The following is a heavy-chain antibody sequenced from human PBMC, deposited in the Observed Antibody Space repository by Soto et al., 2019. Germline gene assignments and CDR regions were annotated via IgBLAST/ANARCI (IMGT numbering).Heavy chain of an antibody. D-gene: IGHD1-1*01. CDR3: VRATYSKNWNLDY. V-gene: IGHV3-72*01. J-gene: IGHJ4*02. CDR2: SRNKANSYTT. Sequence: EVQLVESGGGLVQPGGSLRLSCAASGFTFSDHYMDWVRQAPGKGLEWVGRSRNKANSYTTEYAASVKGRFTISRDNSENSLYLQMDSLKTEDTAVYYCVRATYSKNWNLDYWGQGTLVTVSS. CDR1: GFTFSDHY.